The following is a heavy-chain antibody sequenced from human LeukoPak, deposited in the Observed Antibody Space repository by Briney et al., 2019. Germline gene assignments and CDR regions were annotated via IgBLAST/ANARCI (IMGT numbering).Heavy chain of an antibody. D-gene: IGHD3-10*01. V-gene: IGHV1-3*01. J-gene: IGHJ4*02. Sequence: ASVKVSCKASGYTFTSYATHWVRQAPGQRLEWMGWINAGNGNTKYSQKFQGRVTITRDTSASTAYMELSSLRSEDTAVYYCARALWFGELLPPNYWGQGTLVTVSS. CDR2: INAGNGNT. CDR3: ARALWFGELLPPNY. CDR1: GYTFTSYA.